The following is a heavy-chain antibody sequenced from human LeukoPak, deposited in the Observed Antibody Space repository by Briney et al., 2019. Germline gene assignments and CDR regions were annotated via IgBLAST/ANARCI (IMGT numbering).Heavy chain of an antibody. J-gene: IGHJ4*02. CDR3: AAQWELPTGIDY. CDR1: GFTFSSYA. D-gene: IGHD1-26*01. Sequence: GGSLRLSCAAYGFTFSSYAMSWVRQAPGKGLEWVSAISGSGGSTYYADSVKGRFTISRDNSKNTLYLQMNSLRAEDTAVYYCAAQWELPTGIDYWGQGTLVTVSS. V-gene: IGHV3-23*01. CDR2: ISGSGGST.